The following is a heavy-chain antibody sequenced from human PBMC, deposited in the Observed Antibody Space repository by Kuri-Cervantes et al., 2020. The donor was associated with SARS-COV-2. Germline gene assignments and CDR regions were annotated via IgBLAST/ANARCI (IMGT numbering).Heavy chain of an antibody. Sequence: GGCLRLSCPASGFIVSSSYMSWVRQAPGKGLEWVSIIYAGGGTYYADSVKGQFTISRDNAKNSLYLQMNSLRAEDTALYYCAKDIREQLVGGVGWFDPWGQGTLVTVSS. D-gene: IGHD6-6*01. J-gene: IGHJ5*02. CDR2: IYAGGGT. V-gene: IGHV3-53*05. CDR1: GFIVSSSY. CDR3: AKDIREQLVGGVGWFDP.